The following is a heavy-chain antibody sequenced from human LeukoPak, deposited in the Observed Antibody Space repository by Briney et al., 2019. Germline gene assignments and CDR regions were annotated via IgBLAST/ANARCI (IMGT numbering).Heavy chain of an antibody. V-gene: IGHV1-69*05. CDR1: GGTFSSYP. Sequence: SVKVSCKASGGTFSSYPISWVRHAPGQGLEWMGGIIPIFGTPNYAQKFQGRVTMTRNTSISTAYMELSSLRSEDTAVYYCARGSGSYQDFDYWGQGTLVTVSS. J-gene: IGHJ4*02. CDR2: IIPIFGTP. D-gene: IGHD1-26*01. CDR3: ARGSGSYQDFDY.